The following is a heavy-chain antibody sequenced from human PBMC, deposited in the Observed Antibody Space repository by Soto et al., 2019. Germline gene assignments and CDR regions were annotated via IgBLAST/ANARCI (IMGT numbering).Heavy chain of an antibody. D-gene: IGHD6-13*01. CDR3: ARDAVQEQLVPSGYFDY. V-gene: IGHV3-33*01. CDR2: IWYDGSNK. Sequence: GGSLRLSCAASGFTFSSYGMHWVRQAPGKGLEWVAVIWYDGSNKYYADSVKGRFTISEDNSKHTLYLKMNSLRAGDTSVYYCARDAVQEQLVPSGYFDYWGQGTLVTVSS. J-gene: IGHJ4*02. CDR1: GFTFSSYG.